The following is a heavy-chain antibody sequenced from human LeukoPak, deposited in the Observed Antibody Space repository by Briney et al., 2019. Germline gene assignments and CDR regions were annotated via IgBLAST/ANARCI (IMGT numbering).Heavy chain of an antibody. CDR2: IWYDGSNK. V-gene: IGHV3-33*01. D-gene: IGHD3-3*01. CDR3: ARDVRYYDFWSAPGGFDY. CDR1: GFTFSSYG. Sequence: GGSLRLSCAASGFTFSSYGMHWVRQAPGKGLEWVAVIWYDGSNKYYADSVKGRFTISRDNSKNTLYLQMNSLRAEDTAVYYCARDVRYYDFWSAPGGFDYWGQGTLVTVSS. J-gene: IGHJ4*02.